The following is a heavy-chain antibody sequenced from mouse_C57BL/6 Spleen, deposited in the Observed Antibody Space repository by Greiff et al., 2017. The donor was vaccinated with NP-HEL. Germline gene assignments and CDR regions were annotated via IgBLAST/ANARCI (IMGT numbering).Heavy chain of an antibody. Sequence: EVQLQESGPELVKPGASVKISCKASGYTFTDYYMNWVKQSHGKSLEWIGDINPNNGGTSYNQKFKGKATLTVDKSSSTAYMELRSLTSEDSAVYYCASSDSSYYAMDYWGQGTSVTVSS. CDR2: INPNNGGT. CDR1: GYTFTDYY. CDR3: ASSDSSYYAMDY. V-gene: IGHV1-26*01. J-gene: IGHJ4*01. D-gene: IGHD3-2*01.